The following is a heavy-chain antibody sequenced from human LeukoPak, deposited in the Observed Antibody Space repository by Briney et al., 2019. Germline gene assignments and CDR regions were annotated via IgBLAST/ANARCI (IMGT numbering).Heavy chain of an antibody. CDR1: GFTFSDYY. D-gene: IGHD2-21*02. J-gene: IGHJ6*03. Sequence: GGSLRLSCAASGFTFSDYYMSWIRQAPGKGPEWVSYISSSGSTIYYADSVKGRFTISRDNAKNSLYLQMNSLRAEDTAVYYCARDRCGGDCYYYYYMDVWGKGTTVTNSS. CDR3: ARDRCGGDCYYYYYMDV. V-gene: IGHV3-11*01. CDR2: ISSSGSTI.